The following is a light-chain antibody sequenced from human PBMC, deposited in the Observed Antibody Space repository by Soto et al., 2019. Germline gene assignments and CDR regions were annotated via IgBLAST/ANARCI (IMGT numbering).Light chain of an antibody. CDR3: QVWDSSGDHLGV. J-gene: IGLJ3*02. CDR1: NIGSQS. CDR2: YDR. Sequence: SSVLTQPPSVSVSPGKTATITCGGNNIGSQSVHWYQQKPGQAPVLVMFYDRVRPSGIPDRFSGSNSGNTATLTISRVEAGDEADYYCQVWDSSGDHLGVFGGGTQLTVL. V-gene: IGLV3-21*01.